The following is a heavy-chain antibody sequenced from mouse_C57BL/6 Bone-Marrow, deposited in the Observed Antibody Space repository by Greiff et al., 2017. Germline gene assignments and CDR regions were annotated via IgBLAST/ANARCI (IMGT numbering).Heavy chain of an antibody. J-gene: IGHJ3*01. CDR2: ISSGSSTI. CDR1: GFTFSDYG. V-gene: IGHV5-17*01. Sequence: EVKLVESGGGLVKPGGSLKLSCAASGFTFSDYGMHWVRQAPEKGLEWVAYISSGSSTIYYADTVKGRFTISRDNAKNNLFLQMTSLRSEDTAMYYCARSLAYWGQGTLVTVSA. CDR3: ARSLAY.